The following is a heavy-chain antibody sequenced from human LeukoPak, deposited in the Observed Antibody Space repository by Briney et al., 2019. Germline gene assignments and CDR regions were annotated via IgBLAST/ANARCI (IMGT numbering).Heavy chain of an antibody. CDR3: ERDRYYVPDY. CDR2: ISSVRSYI. V-gene: IGHV3-21*01. Sequence: GGSLSLSCAGSGFTFSYNSMNWVRQAPGKGLEWVSSISSVRSYIYYGYSVKGRFTIARDNAKNSLDLKMKSLGGEDTAVYYRERDRYYVPDYWGQGTLVTVSS. D-gene: IGHD3-10*02. J-gene: IGHJ4*02. CDR1: GFTFSYNS.